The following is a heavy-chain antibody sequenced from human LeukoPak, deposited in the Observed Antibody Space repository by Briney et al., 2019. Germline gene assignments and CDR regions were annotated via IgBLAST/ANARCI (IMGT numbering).Heavy chain of an antibody. J-gene: IGHJ1*01. Sequence: PSETLSLTCAVYGGSFSGYYWGWIRQPPGKGLEWIGTIYYSGSTYYKPSLNSRVTISVDTSKNQFSLKLSSVTAADTAMYYCARGIVTTGYFQHWGQGTLVTVSS. CDR2: IYYSGST. CDR1: GGSFSGYY. D-gene: IGHD4-17*01. V-gene: IGHV4-34*01. CDR3: ARGIVTTGYFQH.